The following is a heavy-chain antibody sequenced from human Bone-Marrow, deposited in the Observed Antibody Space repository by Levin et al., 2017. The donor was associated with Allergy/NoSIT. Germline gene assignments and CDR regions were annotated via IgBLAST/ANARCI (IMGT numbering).Heavy chain of an antibody. Sequence: PSETLSLTCAVYGGSFSGYYWSWIRQPPGKGLEWIGEINHSGSTNYNPSLKSRVTISVDTSKNQFSLKLSSVTAADTAVYYWARGISQGGIVATLWDYWGQGTLVTVSS. CDR1: GGSFSGYY. CDR2: INHSGST. J-gene: IGHJ4*02. V-gene: IGHV4-34*01. CDR3: ARGISQGGIVATLWDY. D-gene: IGHD5-12*01.